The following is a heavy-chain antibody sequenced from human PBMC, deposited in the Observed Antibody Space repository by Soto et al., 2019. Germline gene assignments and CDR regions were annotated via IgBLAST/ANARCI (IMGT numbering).Heavy chain of an antibody. D-gene: IGHD3-10*01. CDR3: ARGGVLLWFGELCY. J-gene: IGHJ4*02. V-gene: IGHV3-30-3*01. Sequence: QVQLVESGGGVVQPGRSLRLSCAASGFTFSSYAMHWVRQAPGKGLEWVAVISYDGSNKYYADSVKGRFTISRDKSKDTLYLQMNSLRADDTAVYYCARGGVLLWFGELCYWGQGTLVTVSS. CDR2: ISYDGSNK. CDR1: GFTFSSYA.